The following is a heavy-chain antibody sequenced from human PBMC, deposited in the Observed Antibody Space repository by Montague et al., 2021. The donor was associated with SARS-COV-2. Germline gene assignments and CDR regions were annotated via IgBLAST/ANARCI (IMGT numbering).Heavy chain of an antibody. Sequence: SETLSLTCTVSGGSMSDHYWAWIRQPPGKGLEWLAYIYYSGGINSNASXXSRVSMSVDTSKNQFSLKLTSVTAADTAVYYCARAVSVRRAVNWFDPWGRGTLVTVSS. CDR3: ARAVSVRRAVNWFDP. D-gene: IGHD3-10*01. J-gene: IGHJ5*02. CDR1: GGSMSDHY. CDR2: IYYSGGI. V-gene: IGHV4-59*11.